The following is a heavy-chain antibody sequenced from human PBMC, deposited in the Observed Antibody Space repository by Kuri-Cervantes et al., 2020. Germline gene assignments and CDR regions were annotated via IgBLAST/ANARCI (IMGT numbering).Heavy chain of an antibody. Sequence: SETLSLTCTVSNGSISSDYWGWIRQPPGKGLEWIGSIYYGGSTYYNPSLKSRVTISVDTSNNQFSLKLNSVTAADTAVYYCARLRGLARGYMDVWGKGTTVTVSS. CDR1: NGSISSDY. D-gene: IGHD3-10*01. V-gene: IGHV4-39*01. J-gene: IGHJ6*03. CDR3: ARLRGLARGYMDV. CDR2: IYYGGST.